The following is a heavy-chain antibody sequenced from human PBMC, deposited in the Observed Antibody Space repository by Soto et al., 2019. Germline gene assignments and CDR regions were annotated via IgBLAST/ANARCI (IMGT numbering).Heavy chain of an antibody. Sequence: SETLSLTCTVSGGSINSYYWSWIRQPPGKGLEWIGYIYYSGSTNYNPSLKSRVTISVDTSKNQFSLKLSSVTAADTAVYYCARDRGGLYYFDYWGQGTLVTVSS. CDR2: IYYSGST. J-gene: IGHJ4*02. CDR3: ARDRGGLYYFDY. CDR1: GGSINSYY. D-gene: IGHD3-3*01. V-gene: IGHV4-59*01.